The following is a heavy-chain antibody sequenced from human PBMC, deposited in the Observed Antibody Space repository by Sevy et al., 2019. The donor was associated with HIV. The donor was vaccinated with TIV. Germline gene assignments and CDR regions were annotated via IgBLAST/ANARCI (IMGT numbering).Heavy chain of an antibody. Sequence: ASVKVSCKASGYSFTSYVIHWVRQAPGQGLEWMGIINPSGGSTSYAQKFQDRVTMIRDTSTTTVYMELSSLRSEDTAVYFCARLRACGGDCYYYDFWGQGTLVTVSS. D-gene: IGHD2-21*02. V-gene: IGHV1-46*01. CDR3: ARLRACGGDCYYYDF. CDR1: GYSFTSYV. CDR2: INPSGGST. J-gene: IGHJ4*02.